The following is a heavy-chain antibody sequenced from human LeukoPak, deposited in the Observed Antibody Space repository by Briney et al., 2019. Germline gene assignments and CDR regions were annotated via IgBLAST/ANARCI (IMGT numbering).Heavy chain of an antibody. J-gene: IGHJ6*03. CDR2: IYYSGST. D-gene: IGHD3-10*01. CDR3: GRFGRGVGRPRTYYYYMDV. V-gene: IGHV4-39*07. Sequence: SETLSLTCSVSGCSINRSTFYWGWIRQPPGRGLEWIGSIYYSGSTDYNPSLKGRVTMSVDTSKNQFSLKLISVTATDTAMYFCGRFGRGVGRPRTYYYYMDVWGRGTTVIVSS. CDR1: GCSINRSTFY.